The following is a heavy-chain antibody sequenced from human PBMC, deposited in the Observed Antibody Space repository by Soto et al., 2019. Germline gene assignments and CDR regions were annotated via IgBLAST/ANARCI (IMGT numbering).Heavy chain of an antibody. D-gene: IGHD2-2*01. J-gene: IGHJ4*02. Sequence: SVKVSCKASGFTFSRSAVQWVRQARGQRLEWIGWIVVGSGDTNYAQKFQERVTITRDMSTSTAYMELSSLRSEDTAVYYCAADRECSSTSCYPYNFDHWGQGTLVTVSS. CDR3: AADRECSSTSCYPYNFDH. CDR2: IVVGSGDT. CDR1: GFTFSRSA. V-gene: IGHV1-58*01.